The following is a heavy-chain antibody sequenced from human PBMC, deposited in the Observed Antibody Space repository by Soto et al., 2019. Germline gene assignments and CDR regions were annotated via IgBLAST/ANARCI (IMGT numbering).Heavy chain of an antibody. V-gene: IGHV2-5*02. CDR2: IYWDDDK. D-gene: IGHD6-19*01. CDR3: AHSWDEPGIAVAGTGYYFDY. J-gene: IGHJ4*02. Sequence: QITLKESGPTLVKPTQTLTLTCTFSGFSLSTSGVGVGWIRQPPGKALEWLALIYWDDDKRYSPSMKSRLAITKDTSKNQVVRTMTNMDPVDTATYYCAHSWDEPGIAVAGTGYYFDYWGQGTLVTVSS. CDR1: GFSLSTSGVG.